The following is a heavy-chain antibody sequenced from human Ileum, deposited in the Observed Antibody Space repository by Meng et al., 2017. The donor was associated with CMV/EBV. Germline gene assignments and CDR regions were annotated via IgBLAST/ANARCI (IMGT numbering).Heavy chain of an antibody. CDR3: AREGPTDWGRALDY. CDR1: GGSMSSYY. CDR2: IYTSGSS. D-gene: IGHD7-27*01. J-gene: IGHJ4*02. V-gene: IGHV4-4*07. Sequence: QGGLQQSGPGLVKPSETLSLTCTVSGGSMSSYYWSWIRQPAGKGLEWIGRIYTSGSSNYNSSLKSRVTMSVDTSKNQFSMKLNSVTAADTAVYYCAREGPTDWGRALDYWGQGTLVTVSS.